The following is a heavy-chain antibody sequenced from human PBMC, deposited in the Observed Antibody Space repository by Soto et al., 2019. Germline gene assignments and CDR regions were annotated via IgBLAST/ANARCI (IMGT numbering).Heavy chain of an antibody. CDR1: VYTFRRYD. CDR2: MNHNRGNT. Sequence: QVQLVQSGAEVKKPGASVKVACKASVYTFRRYDINWVRPATGQGLEWMGWMNHNRGNTGYAQKFQGRVTIAKNISISTKCMKLSSRRTEDTAVYCCVQEEAGYVGYWGQGTLVTVSS. J-gene: IGHJ4*02. V-gene: IGHV1-8*01. CDR3: VQEEAGYVGY. D-gene: IGHD5-12*01.